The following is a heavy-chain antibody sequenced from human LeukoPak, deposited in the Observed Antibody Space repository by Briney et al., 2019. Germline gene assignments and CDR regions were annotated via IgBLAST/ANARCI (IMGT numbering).Heavy chain of an antibody. D-gene: IGHD3-10*01. V-gene: IGHV3-9*01. Sequence: GRSLRLSCAASGFTFDDYAMHWGRQAPGKGLEGVSGVSWNSGSIGYADSVKGRFTISRDNAKNSLYLQINSLRAEDTALYYCAKDSHLAMVRGVAFDYWGQGTLVTVSS. CDR1: GFTFDDYA. CDR2: VSWNSGSI. CDR3: AKDSHLAMVRGVAFDY. J-gene: IGHJ4*02.